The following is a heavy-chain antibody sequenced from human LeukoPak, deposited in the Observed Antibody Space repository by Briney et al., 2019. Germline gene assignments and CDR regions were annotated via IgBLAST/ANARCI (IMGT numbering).Heavy chain of an antibody. D-gene: IGHD6-19*01. V-gene: IGHV4-4*07. CDR1: GGSISSYY. CDR2: IYTSGSS. CDR3: ARERIAVAGTLSRFYYYYYLDV. Sequence: PSETLSLTCTVSGGSISSYYWSWIRQPAGKGLEWIGRIYTSGSSNYNPSLKSRVTMSVDTSKNKFSLKLSSVTAADTPVYYCARERIAVAGTLSRFYYYYYLDVWGKGTTVTVSS. J-gene: IGHJ6*03.